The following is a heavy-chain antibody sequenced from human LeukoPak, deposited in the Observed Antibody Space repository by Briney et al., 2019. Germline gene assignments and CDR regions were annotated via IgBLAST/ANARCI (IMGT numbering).Heavy chain of an antibody. J-gene: IGHJ4*02. D-gene: IGHD6-19*01. CDR1: GYSFIGYW. CDR3: ARDQPQWLALDY. CDR2: INPSGGST. V-gene: IGHV1-46*01. Sequence: GESLKISCKGSGYSFIGYWIGWVRQMPGKGLEWMGIINPSGGSTSYAQKFQGRVTMTRDTSTSTVYMELSSLRSEDTAVYYCARDQPQWLALDYWGQGTLVTVSS.